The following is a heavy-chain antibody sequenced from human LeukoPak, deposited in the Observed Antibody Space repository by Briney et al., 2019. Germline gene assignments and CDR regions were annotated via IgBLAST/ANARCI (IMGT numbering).Heavy chain of an antibody. J-gene: IGHJ4*02. CDR3: ARHSSRGSSWYLPVRELDY. CDR1: GYSFTSYW. V-gene: IGHV5-51*01. Sequence: GESLKISCKGSGYSFTSYWIGWVRQMPGKGLEWMGIIYPGDSDTRYSPSFQGQVTILADKSISTAYLQWSSLKASDTAMYYCARHSSRGSSWYLPVRELDYWGQGTLVTVSS. D-gene: IGHD6-13*01. CDR2: IYPGDSDT.